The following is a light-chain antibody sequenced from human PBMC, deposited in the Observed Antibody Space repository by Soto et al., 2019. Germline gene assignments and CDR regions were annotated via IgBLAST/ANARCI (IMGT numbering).Light chain of an antibody. CDR1: ENVRTF. CDR2: GAS. J-gene: IGKJ1*01. Sequence: EVVLTQSPATLSLSPGERATLSCSASENVRTFVDWYQQKPGQAPRLLIYGASNRATGIPARFSGSGSGTDFTLTISNLDPEDFAVYYCQQHSHWPPWTFGQGTRVEIQ. CDR3: QQHSHWPPWT. V-gene: IGKV3-11*01.